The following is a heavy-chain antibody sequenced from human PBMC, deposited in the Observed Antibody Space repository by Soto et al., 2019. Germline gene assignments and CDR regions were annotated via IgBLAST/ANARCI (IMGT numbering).Heavy chain of an antibody. V-gene: IGHV3-33*01. D-gene: IGHD6-6*01. CDR1: GFTFRNFG. J-gene: IGHJ4*02. Sequence: LRLSCVASGFTFRNFGMHWVRQAPGKGLEWVAVISNDENIKQYADSVRGRFAIARDNSKNTLYLQVTSLRAEGTAIYYCARGLRSVLDYWGQGALVTVSS. CDR3: ARGLRSVLDY. CDR2: ISNDENIK.